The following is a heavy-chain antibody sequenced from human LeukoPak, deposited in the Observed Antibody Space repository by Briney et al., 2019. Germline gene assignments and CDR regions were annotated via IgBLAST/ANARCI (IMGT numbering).Heavy chain of an antibody. CDR2: IRYDGSNK. V-gene: IGHV3-30*02. D-gene: IGHD2-2*01. J-gene: IGHJ4*02. Sequence: GGSLRLSCAASGFTFSSYGMHWVRQAPGKGLEWVAFIRYDGSNKYYADSVKGRFTISRDNSKNTLYLQMNSLRAEDTAVYYCAKDYRKYQLLHYFDYWGQGTLVTVSS. CDR3: AKDYRKYQLLHYFDY. CDR1: GFTFSSYG.